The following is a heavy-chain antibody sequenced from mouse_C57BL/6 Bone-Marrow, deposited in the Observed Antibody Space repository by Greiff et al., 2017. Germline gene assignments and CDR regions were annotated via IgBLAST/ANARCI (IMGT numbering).Heavy chain of an antibody. D-gene: IGHD1-1*01. V-gene: IGHV7-3*01. CDR3: ARFYYYGSSYDWYFDV. Sequence: EVMLVESGGGLVQPGGSLSLSCAASGFTFTDYYMSWVRQPPGKALEWLGFIRNNANGYTTEYSESVKGRFTISRDNSQSILYLQMNALRAEDSATYYCARFYYYGSSYDWYFDVWGTGTTVTVSA. J-gene: IGHJ1*03. CDR1: GFTFTDYY. CDR2: IRNNANGYTT.